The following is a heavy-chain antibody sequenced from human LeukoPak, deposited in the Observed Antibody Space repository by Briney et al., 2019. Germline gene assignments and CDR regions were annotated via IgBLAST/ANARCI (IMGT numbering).Heavy chain of an antibody. Sequence: PGGSLRLSCAASGFTFTTYAMTWVRQAPGKGLGWVSAISGGGDTTYYADSVRGRFTISRDNSKNTLYLQMNSLRAEDTALYYCARVKGYSRDGIDYWGQGTLVTVSS. CDR3: ARVKGYSRDGIDY. CDR2: ISGGGDTT. J-gene: IGHJ4*02. CDR1: GFTFTTYA. V-gene: IGHV3-23*01. D-gene: IGHD5-12*01.